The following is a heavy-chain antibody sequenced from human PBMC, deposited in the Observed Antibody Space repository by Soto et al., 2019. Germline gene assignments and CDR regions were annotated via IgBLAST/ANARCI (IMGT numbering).Heavy chain of an antibody. V-gene: IGHV4-30-2*01. CDR3: ARVVVPAATWGYNWFDP. J-gene: IGHJ5*02. CDR1: GGSISSGGYS. CDR2: INHSGST. D-gene: IGHD2-2*01. Sequence: PSETLSLTCAASGGSISSGGYSWRWIRQPPGKGLAWIRYINHSGSTYYNPSLKSRVTISVDRSKNQFSLKLSAVTAADTAVYYCARVVVPAATWGYNWFDPWGQGTLVTVSS.